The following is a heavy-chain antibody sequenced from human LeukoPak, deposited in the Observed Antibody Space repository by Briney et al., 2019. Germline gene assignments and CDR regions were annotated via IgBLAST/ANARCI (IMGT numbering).Heavy chain of an antibody. Sequence: GASVKVSCKASGYTFTSYDINWVRQATGQGLEWMGWMNPNSGNTVYAQKFQGRVTMTRNTSISTAYMELSSLRSEDTAVYYCARALYPKRGYSYTVYYFDYWGQGTLVTVSS. J-gene: IGHJ4*02. V-gene: IGHV1-8*01. D-gene: IGHD5-18*01. CDR1: GYTFTSYD. CDR2: MNPNSGNT. CDR3: ARALYPKRGYSYTVYYFDY.